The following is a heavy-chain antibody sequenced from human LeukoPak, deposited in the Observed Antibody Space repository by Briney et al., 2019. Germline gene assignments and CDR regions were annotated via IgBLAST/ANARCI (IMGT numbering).Heavy chain of an antibody. D-gene: IGHD2-15*01. V-gene: IGHV3-53*01. Sequence: GGSLRLSCAASGFTVSSNYMSWVRQAPGKGLEWVSVIYSGGSTYYADSVKGRFTISRDNSKNTLYPQMNSLRVEDTAVYYCAREIYCSASSCTGGVFDIWGQGTMVTVSS. CDR2: IYSGGST. CDR3: AREIYCSASSCTGGVFDI. J-gene: IGHJ3*02. CDR1: GFTVSSNY.